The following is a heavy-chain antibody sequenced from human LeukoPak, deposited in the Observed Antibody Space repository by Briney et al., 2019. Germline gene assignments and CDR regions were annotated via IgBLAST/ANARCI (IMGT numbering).Heavy chain of an antibody. CDR3: ARVGYCSSTSCYTDPSTYYFDY. CDR1: GYTFTSYG. CDR2: ISAYNGNT. J-gene: IGHJ4*02. D-gene: IGHD2-2*02. Sequence: ASVEVSCKASGYTFTSYGISWVRQAPGQGLEWMGWISAYNGNTNYAQKLQGRVTMTTDTSTSTAYMELRSLRSDDTAVYYCARVGYCSSTSCYTDPSTYYFDYWGQGTLVTVSS. V-gene: IGHV1-18*01.